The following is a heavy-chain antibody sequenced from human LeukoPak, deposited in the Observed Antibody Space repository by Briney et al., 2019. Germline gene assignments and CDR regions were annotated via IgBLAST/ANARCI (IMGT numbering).Heavy chain of an antibody. J-gene: IGHJ3*02. V-gene: IGHV4-59*01. CDR2: IYDSGST. D-gene: IGHD2-15*01. Sequence: SETLSLTCTVSGGSISSYYWSWIRQPPGKGREWIGYIYDSGSTNYNPSLKSRVTISVDTSKNQFSLKVSSVTAADTAVYYCASLTPADAFDIWGQGTMVTVSS. CDR1: GGSISSYY. CDR3: ASLTPADAFDI.